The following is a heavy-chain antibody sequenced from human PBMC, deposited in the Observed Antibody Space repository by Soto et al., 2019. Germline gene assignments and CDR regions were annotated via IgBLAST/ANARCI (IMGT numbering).Heavy chain of an antibody. Sequence: GGSLRLSCAASGFTFSSYAMSWVRQAPGKGLERDTAISGSGGSTYYADSVKGRFTISRDNSKNTLYLQMNSLIAEDTAVFYCVKDGVVVVAATPAEYFQHWGQGTLVTVSS. CDR2: ISGSGGST. CDR3: VKDGVVVVAATPAEYFQH. J-gene: IGHJ1*01. CDR1: GFTFSSYA. V-gene: IGHV3-23*01. D-gene: IGHD2-15*01.